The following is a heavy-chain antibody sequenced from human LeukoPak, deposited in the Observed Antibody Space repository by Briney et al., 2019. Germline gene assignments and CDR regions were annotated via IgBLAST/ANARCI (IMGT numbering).Heavy chain of an antibody. D-gene: IGHD6-19*01. V-gene: IGHV3-23*01. CDR2: ITGSDHAT. Sequence: PGGSLRLSCAASGFTLSAYGMSWVRQAPGKGLEWVSTITGSDHATSYAESVRGRFTISRDISRSTLYLQMSSLRAGDTAVYYCAKLFRYTTAWYEGGYYFDYWGQGTLVTVSS. CDR1: GFTLSAYG. CDR3: AKLFRYTTAWYEGGYYFDY. J-gene: IGHJ4*02.